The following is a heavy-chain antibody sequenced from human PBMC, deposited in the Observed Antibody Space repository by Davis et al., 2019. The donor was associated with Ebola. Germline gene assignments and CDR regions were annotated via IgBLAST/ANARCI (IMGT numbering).Heavy chain of an antibody. Sequence: GESLKISCAASGFTFSSYAMSWVRQAPGKGLEWVSAISGSGGSTYYADSLKGRFTISRDNAKNSLYLQMNSLRAEDTAVYYCARDRNYYDSSGYSDFDYWGQGTLVTVSS. V-gene: IGHV3-23*01. CDR1: GFTFSSYA. CDR3: ARDRNYYDSSGYSDFDY. J-gene: IGHJ4*02. CDR2: ISGSGGST. D-gene: IGHD3-22*01.